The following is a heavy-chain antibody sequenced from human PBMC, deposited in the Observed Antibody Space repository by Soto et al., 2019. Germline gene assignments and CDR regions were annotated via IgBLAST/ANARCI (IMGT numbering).Heavy chain of an antibody. CDR1: GYTFTSYD. J-gene: IGHJ6*03. CDR2: MNPNSGNT. Sequence: ASVKVSCKASGYTFTSYDINWVRQATGQGLEWMGWMNPNSGNTGYAQKFQGRVTMTRNTSISTAYMELSSLRSEDTAVYDCARAGIVERLFYYYYYMDVWGKGTTVTVSS. V-gene: IGHV1-8*01. D-gene: IGHD1-26*01. CDR3: ARAGIVERLFYYYYYMDV.